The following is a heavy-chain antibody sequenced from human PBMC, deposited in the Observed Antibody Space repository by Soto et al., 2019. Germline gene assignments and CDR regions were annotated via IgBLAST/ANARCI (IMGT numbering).Heavy chain of an antibody. V-gene: IGHV1-3*01. CDR1: GYTFTSYA. CDR2: INAGNGNT. D-gene: IGHD1-26*01. J-gene: IGHJ4*02. CDR3: ASGSGTYSPDY. Sequence: QVQLVQSGAEVKKPGASVKVSCKASGYTFTSYAIHWVRQAPGQRLEWMGWINAGNGNTKYSQKFQGRVTITRDTSASAAYRELSSLRPEDTAVYYSASGSGTYSPDYWGQGPLVTVSS.